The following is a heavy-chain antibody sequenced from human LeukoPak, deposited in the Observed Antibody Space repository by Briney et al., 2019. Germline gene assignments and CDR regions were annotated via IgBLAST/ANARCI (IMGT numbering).Heavy chain of an antibody. Sequence: PGRSLRLSCAASGFTFSSYSMNWVRQAPGKGLEWVSSISSSSSYIYHADSVKGRFTISRDNAKNSLYLQMNSLRAEDTAVYYCARVVVVGATWDAFDIWGQGTMVTVSS. J-gene: IGHJ3*02. CDR2: ISSSSSYI. CDR3: ARVVVVGATWDAFDI. D-gene: IGHD1-26*01. CDR1: GFTFSSYS. V-gene: IGHV3-21*01.